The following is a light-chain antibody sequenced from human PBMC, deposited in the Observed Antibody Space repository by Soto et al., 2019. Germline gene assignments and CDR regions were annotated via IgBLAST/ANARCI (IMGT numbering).Light chain of an antibody. CDR2: KAS. J-gene: IGKJ5*01. V-gene: IGKV1-5*03. CDR1: QTIDSW. Sequence: DIQMTQSPSTLSASVVDRVTITCRASQTIDSWLAWYQQRPGKPPNLLIYKASTLASGVPSRFSGSGSGTEFTLTISSLQPDDFATYYCQQYNSSPITFGQGTRLEIK. CDR3: QQYNSSPIT.